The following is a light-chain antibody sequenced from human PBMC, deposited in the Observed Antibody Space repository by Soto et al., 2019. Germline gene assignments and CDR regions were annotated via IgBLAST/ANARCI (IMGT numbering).Light chain of an antibody. V-gene: IGKV1-5*01. CDR2: HAS. CDR3: QHYNSYPWT. CDR1: QTINNW. Sequence: DIQMTQSPSTLSASIGDRVTITCRASQTINNWLAWYQQKPGKAPNLLIYHASNLETGVPSRFSGSAFGTEFTRTISILQPDDFATYYCQHYNSYPWTFGQGTKVEIQ. J-gene: IGKJ1*01.